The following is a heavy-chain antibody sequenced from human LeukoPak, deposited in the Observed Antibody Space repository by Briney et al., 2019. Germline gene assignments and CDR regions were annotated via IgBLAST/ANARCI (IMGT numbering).Heavy chain of an antibody. V-gene: IGHV4-59*01. D-gene: IGHD6-19*01. CDR3: ARGGWYPESFQH. CDR2: IYYSGST. Sequence: SSETLSLTCTVSGGSISSYYWNWIRQPPGKGLEWIGYIYYSGSTNYNRSLKSRVTISVDTSKNQFSLKLRSVTAADTAVYYCARGGWYPESFQHWGQGALVTVSS. J-gene: IGHJ1*01. CDR1: GGSISSYY.